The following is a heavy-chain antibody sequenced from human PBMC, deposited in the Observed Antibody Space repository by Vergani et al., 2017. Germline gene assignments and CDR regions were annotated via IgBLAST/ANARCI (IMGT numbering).Heavy chain of an antibody. V-gene: IGHV1-18*01. Sequence: QVQLVQSGAEVKKPGASVKVSCKASGYTFTSYGISWVRQAPGQGLEWMGWISAYNGNTKYAQKLQGRVTMTTDTATSTAYMELMSLRSDDTAVYYCARAERGWLNYYYGMDVWGQGTTVTVSS. CDR2: ISAYNGNT. J-gene: IGHJ6*02. D-gene: IGHD6-19*01. CDR3: ARAERGWLNYYYGMDV. CDR1: GYTFTSYG.